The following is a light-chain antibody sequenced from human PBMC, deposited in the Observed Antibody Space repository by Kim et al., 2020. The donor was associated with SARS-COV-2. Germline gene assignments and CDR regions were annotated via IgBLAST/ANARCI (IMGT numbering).Light chain of an antibody. CDR2: KVS. Sequence: DVVMTQSPLSLPVTLGQPASISCRSSQSLVHSDGNTYLNWFQQRPGQSPRRLIYKVSKRDSGVPDRFSGSGSGTDFTLKISRVEAEDVGFYYCMQTTHWPPYTFGQRTKLEI. CDR1: QSLVHSDGNTY. J-gene: IGKJ2*01. CDR3: MQTTHWPPYT. V-gene: IGKV2-30*02.